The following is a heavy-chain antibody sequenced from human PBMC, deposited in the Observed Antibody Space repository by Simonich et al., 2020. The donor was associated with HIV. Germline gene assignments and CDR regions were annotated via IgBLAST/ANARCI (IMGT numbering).Heavy chain of an antibody. CDR1: GGSFSSYY. Sequence: QVQLQQWGAGLLKPSETLSLTCAVYGGSFSSYYWNWIRQPPGKGLEWIGEIDHSGSTNYKPSLKSRVTISVDTAKNHFSLKLSSVTAADTAVYYCAREFVYYGSGLSPSWFDPWGQGTLVTVSS. V-gene: IGHV4-34*01. CDR2: IDHSGST. CDR3: AREFVYYGSGLSPSWFDP. D-gene: IGHD3-10*01. J-gene: IGHJ5*02.